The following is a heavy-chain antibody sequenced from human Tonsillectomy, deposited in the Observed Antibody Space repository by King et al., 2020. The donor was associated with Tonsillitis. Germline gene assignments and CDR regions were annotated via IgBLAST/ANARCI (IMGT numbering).Heavy chain of an antibody. CDR3: ARYVSGSFDY. D-gene: IGHD1-26*01. Sequence: QLQESGPGVVKPSETLSLTCTVSGGSISSSDHYWAWLRQPPGKGLEWIGYMYYSETIFYNLSLKSRITISGGTSENRFSLKLNSVTAADTAVYFCARYVSGSFDYWGQGALVTVSS. CDR2: MYYSETI. V-gene: IGHV4-39*01. J-gene: IGHJ4*02. CDR1: GGSISSSDHY.